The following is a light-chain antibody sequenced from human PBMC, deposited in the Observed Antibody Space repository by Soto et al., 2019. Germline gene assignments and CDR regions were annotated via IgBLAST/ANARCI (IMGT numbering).Light chain of an antibody. CDR3: QQYNNWPRT. CDR1: QSVGSN. V-gene: IGKV3-15*01. J-gene: IGKJ1*01. Sequence: EIVLTQSPGTLSLSPGERATLSCRASQSVGSNLAWYHQKPGQAPRLLIYGASSRATGIPARFSGSGSGTEFTLTISSLQSEDFAVYYCQQYNNWPRTFGQGTKVDI. CDR2: GAS.